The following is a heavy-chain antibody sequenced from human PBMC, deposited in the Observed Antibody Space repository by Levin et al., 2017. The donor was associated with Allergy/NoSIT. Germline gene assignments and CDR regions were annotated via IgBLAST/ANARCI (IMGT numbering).Heavy chain of an antibody. CDR1: GFTFSSYG. CDR2: IWYDGSNK. D-gene: IGHD2-21*02. V-gene: IGHV3-33*01. CDR3: ARGSWGQGHIVVVTATPIDY. Sequence: GESLKISCAASGFTFSSYGMHWVRQAPGKGLEWVAVIWYDGSNKYYADSVKGRFTISRDNSKNTLYLQMNSLRAEDTAVYYCARGSWGQGHIVVVTATPIDYWGQGTLVTVSS. J-gene: IGHJ4*02.